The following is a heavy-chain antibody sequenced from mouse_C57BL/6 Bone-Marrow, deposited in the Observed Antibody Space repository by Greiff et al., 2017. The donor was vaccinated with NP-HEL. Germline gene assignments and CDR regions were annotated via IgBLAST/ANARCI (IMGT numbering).Heavy chain of an antibody. CDR2: IYPSDSET. CDR3: ARGDYGNYEWYFDV. CDR1: GYTFTSYW. J-gene: IGHJ1*03. V-gene: IGHV1-61*01. D-gene: IGHD2-1*01. Sequence: VQLQQPGAELVRPGSSVKLSCKASGYTFTSYWMDWVKQRPGQGLEWIGNIYPSDSETHYNQKFKDKATLTVDKSSSTAYMQLSSLTSEDSAVYYCARGDYGNYEWYFDVWGTGTTVTVSS.